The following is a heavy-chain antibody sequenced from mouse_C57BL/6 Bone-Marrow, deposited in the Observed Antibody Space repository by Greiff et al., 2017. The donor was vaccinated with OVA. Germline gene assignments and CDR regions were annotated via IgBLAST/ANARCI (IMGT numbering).Heavy chain of an antibody. CDR1: GFTFSDYY. D-gene: IGHD2-1*01. CDR3: ARHPPLYYGNYYAMDY. V-gene: IGHV5-12*01. J-gene: IGHJ4*01. Sequence: EVKLVESGGGLVQPGGSLKLSCAASGFTFSDYYMYWVRQTPEKRLEWVAYISNGGGSTYYPDTVKGRFTISRDNAKNTLYLQMSRLKSEDTAMCYCARHPPLYYGNYYAMDYWGQGTSVTVSS. CDR2: ISNGGGST.